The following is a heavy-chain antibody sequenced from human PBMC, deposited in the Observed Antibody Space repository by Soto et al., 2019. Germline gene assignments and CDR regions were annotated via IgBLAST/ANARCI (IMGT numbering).Heavy chain of an antibody. CDR3: ARSRGERTVYGLDV. Sequence: ASVKVSCKASGYIFTTYYIHWLRQAPGQGLEWVGIINPSGGATSYAEKFQGRVTMTRDTSTSTFYTELSSLRFEDTAVYYCARSRGERTVYGLDVWGQGTTVTVSS. J-gene: IGHJ6*02. CDR2: INPSGGAT. V-gene: IGHV1-46*01. CDR1: GYIFTTYY. D-gene: IGHD3-10*01.